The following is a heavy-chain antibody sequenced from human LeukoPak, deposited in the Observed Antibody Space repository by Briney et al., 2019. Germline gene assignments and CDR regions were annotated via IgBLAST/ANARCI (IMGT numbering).Heavy chain of an antibody. CDR3: ARNYPPDY. Sequence: SETLSLTCTVSGGSISNYFWNWIRQPPGKGLEWLGCVYYSGSTKYNPSLKSRVTILLDTSKNEFSLRLSSVTAADTAVYCCARNYPPDYWGQGTLVTVSS. CDR2: VYYSGST. CDR1: GGSISNYF. V-gene: IGHV4-59*01. D-gene: IGHD3-10*01. J-gene: IGHJ4*02.